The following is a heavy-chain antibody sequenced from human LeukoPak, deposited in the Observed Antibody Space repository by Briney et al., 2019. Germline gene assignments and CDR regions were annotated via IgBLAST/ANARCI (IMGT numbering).Heavy chain of an antibody. J-gene: IGHJ4*02. D-gene: IGHD2-2*01. CDR2: ISGNNDNP. V-gene: IGHV1-18*01. CDR1: GYTFSNFG. Sequence: GASVKVSCETSGYTFSNFGINWVRQAPGQGLEWMAWISGNNDNPNYGQKFQGRFTVTTDSSTSTAYMELRNLRSDDTAVYYCARDGTSTDDYWGQGTLVTVSS. CDR3: ARDGTSTDDY.